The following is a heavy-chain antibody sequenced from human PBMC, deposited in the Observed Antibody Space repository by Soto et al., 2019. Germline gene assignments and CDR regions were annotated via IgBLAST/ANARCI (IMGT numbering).Heavy chain of an antibody. V-gene: IGHV1-69*08. J-gene: IGHJ6*03. CDR3: ARDSLDYGDYKYYYYYYMDF. CDR2: IIPILGIA. Sequence: QVQLVQSGAEVKKPGSSVKVSCKASGGTFSSYTISWVRQAPGQGLEWMGRIIPILGIANYAQKFQGRVTITADKSTSKAYMELSSLSSEDTAVYYCARDSLDYGDYKYYYYYYMDFWGKGTTVTVSS. D-gene: IGHD4-17*01. CDR1: GGTFSSYT.